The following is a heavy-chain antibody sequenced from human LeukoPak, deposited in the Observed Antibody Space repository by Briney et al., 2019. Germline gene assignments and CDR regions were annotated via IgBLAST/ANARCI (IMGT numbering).Heavy chain of an antibody. J-gene: IGHJ5*02. V-gene: IGHV3-7*04. D-gene: IGHD1-26*01. CDR2: IKQDGSEI. CDR3: ARGHSGRWFWWFGA. Sequence: GVSLRLSCAASGFTFSSYWMSWVRQAPGRGLQWVASIKQDGSEIYYVDSVKGRFSISRDNDKNSLSLQMNSLRAEDTAVYYCARGHSGRWFWWFGAWGQGTLVTVSS. CDR1: GFTFSSYW.